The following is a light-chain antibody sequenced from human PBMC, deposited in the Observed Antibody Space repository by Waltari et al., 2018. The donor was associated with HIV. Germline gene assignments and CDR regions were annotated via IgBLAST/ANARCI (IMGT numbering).Light chain of an antibody. CDR1: QGISSY. J-gene: IGKJ5*01. V-gene: IGKV1-9*01. CDR2: AAS. Sequence: DIQLTQSPSFLSASVGDRVTITCRASQGISSYLAWYQQKPGKAPKLLICAASTLQSGVPSRFSGSGSVTEFTLTISSLQPEDFATYYCQQLNSYAITFGQGTRLEIK. CDR3: QQLNSYAIT.